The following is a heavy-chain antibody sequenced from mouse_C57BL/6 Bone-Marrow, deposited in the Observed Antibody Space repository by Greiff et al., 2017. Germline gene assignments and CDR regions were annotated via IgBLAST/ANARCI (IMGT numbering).Heavy chain of an antibody. J-gene: IGHJ4*01. CDR2: IYPRSGNT. CDR1: GYTFTSYG. V-gene: IGHV1-81*01. Sequence: QVQLQQSGAELARPGASVTLSCKASGYTFTSYGISWVKQRTGQGLEWIGEIYPRSGNTYYNEKFKGKATLTADKSSSTAYMELRSLTSEDSAVYFCARDGYYYAMDYWGQGTSVTVSS. CDR3: ARDGYYYAMDY. D-gene: IGHD2-3*01.